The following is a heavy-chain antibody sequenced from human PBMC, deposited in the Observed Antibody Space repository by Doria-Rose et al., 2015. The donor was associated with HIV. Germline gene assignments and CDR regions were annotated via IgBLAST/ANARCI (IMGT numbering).Heavy chain of an antibody. CDR2: MFSDDER. Sequence: QDSGPVLVKPTETLTLTCTVSGVSLSSPGMGVSWIRQPPGKALEWLANMFSDDERYHTTSLKSRLTISRGSSKSQVVLTMTDMDPVDTATYYCARIKSSRWYHKYYFDFWGQGTLVIVSA. D-gene: IGHD6-13*01. V-gene: IGHV2-26*01. J-gene: IGHJ4*02. CDR3: ARIKSSRWYHKYYFDF. CDR1: GVSLSSPGMG.